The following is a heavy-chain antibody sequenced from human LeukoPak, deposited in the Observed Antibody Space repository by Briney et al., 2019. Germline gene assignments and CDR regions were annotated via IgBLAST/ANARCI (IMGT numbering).Heavy chain of an antibody. CDR1: GYTFTSYY. V-gene: IGHV1-8*02. CDR3: ARSSHRLRYYYGMDV. D-gene: IGHD2-2*01. Sequence: ASVKVSCKASGYTFTSYYMHWVRQATGQGLEWMGWMNPNSGNTGYAQKFQGRVTMTRNTSISTAYMELSSLRSEDTAVYYCARSSHRLRYYYGMDVWGQGTTVTVSS. J-gene: IGHJ6*02. CDR2: MNPNSGNT.